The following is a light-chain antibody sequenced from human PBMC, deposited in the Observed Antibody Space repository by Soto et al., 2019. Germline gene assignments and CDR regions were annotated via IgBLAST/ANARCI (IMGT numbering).Light chain of an antibody. J-gene: IGLJ2*01. V-gene: IGLV2-14*01. Sequence: QSALTQPASVSGSPGQSITISCTGTSSDVGGGYNYVSWYQQHPGKAPKLMIYEVSNRPSGVSNRFSGSKSGNTASLTISGLQAEDEAEYYCSSYTTSVTLVFGGGTKLTVL. CDR1: SSDVGGGYNY. CDR2: EVS. CDR3: SSYTTSVTLV.